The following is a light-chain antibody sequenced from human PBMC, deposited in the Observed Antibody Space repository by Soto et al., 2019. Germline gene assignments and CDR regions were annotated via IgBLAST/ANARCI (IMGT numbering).Light chain of an antibody. V-gene: IGLV1-51*02. Sequence: SVLTQPPSVSAAPGQKVTISCSGSSSNIGNNYVSWYQQLPGTAPKLLIYENNKRPSGIPDRFSGSKSGTSATLGITGLQTGDEADYYCETWNSSLSAHVLGTGTKVT. CDR3: ETWNSSLSAHV. CDR2: ENN. J-gene: IGLJ1*01. CDR1: SSNIGNNY.